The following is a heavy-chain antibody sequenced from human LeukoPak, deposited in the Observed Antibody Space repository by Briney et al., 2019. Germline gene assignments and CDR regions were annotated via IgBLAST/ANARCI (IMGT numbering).Heavy chain of an antibody. CDR3: ARGRGSGSYPYYFDY. CDR1: GYSFTSYW. CDR2: IYPGDSDT. V-gene: IGHV5-51*01. Sequence: GESLQISCKGSGYSFTSYWSGWVRQMPGKGLEWMGIIYPGDSDTRYSPSFQGQVTISAVKSISTAYLQWNSLKASDTAIYYCARGRGSGSYPYYFDYWGQGTLVTVSS. D-gene: IGHD3-10*01. J-gene: IGHJ4*02.